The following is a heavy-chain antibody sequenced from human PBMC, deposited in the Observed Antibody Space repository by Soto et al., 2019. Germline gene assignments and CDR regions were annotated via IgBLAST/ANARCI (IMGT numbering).Heavy chain of an antibody. V-gene: IGHV3-21*01. D-gene: IGHD6-19*01. CDR1: GFTFSSYS. CDR3: ARDGRAVAGQAYYFDY. Sequence: VGSLRLSCAASGFTFSSYSMNWVRQAPGKGLEWVSSISSSSSYIYYADSVKGRFTISRDNAKNSLYLQMNSLRAEDTAVYYCARDGRAVAGQAYYFDYWGQGTLVTVSS. J-gene: IGHJ4*02. CDR2: ISSSSSYI.